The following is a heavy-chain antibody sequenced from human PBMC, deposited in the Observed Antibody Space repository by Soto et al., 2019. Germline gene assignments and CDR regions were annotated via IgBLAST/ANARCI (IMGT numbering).Heavy chain of an antibody. CDR2: INDSGYS. CDR1: VGSFSGYY. Sequence: SETLSLTCAVYVGSFSGYYWSWVRQSQGKWLEWVGEINDSGYSKYNPSLKNRVTMAVDTPKNQFSVTLSSVTAADTAVYFCASGGKKRHVYNYALDVWGQGTTGTASS. CDR3: ASGGKKRHVYNYALDV. V-gene: IGHV4-34*01. J-gene: IGHJ6*02.